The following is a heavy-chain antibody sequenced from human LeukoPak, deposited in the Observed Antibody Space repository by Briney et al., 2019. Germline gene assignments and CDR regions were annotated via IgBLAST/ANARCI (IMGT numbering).Heavy chain of an antibody. V-gene: IGHV4-34*01. CDR2: INHSGST. CDR1: GGSFSGYY. CDR3: ARRPGFVVVLAAIGGLDY. D-gene: IGHD2-2*01. Sequence: SETLSLTCAVYGGSFSGYYWSWIRQPPGKGLEWIGEINHSGSTNYNPPLKSRVTISVDTSKNQLSLKLSSVTAADTAVYYCARRPGFVVVLAAIGGLDYWGQGTLVTVSS. J-gene: IGHJ4*02.